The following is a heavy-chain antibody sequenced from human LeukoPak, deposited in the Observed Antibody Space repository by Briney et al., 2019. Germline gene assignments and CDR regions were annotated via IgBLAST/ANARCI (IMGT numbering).Heavy chain of an antibody. CDR1: GYTFTGYY. CDR3: ARRVVNNRNWYFDL. J-gene: IGHJ2*01. CDR2: INPNSGGT. V-gene: IGHV1-2*02. Sequence: ASVKVSCKASGYTFTGYYMHWVRQAPGQGLEWMGWINPNSGGTNSAQKFQGRVTMTRDTSINTAYLQWSSLKASDTAMYYCARRVVNNRNWYFDLWGRGTLVTVSS. D-gene: IGHD4-23*01.